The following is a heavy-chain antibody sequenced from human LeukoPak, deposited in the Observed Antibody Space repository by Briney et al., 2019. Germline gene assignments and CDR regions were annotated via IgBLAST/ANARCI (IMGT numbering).Heavy chain of an antibody. J-gene: IGHJ4*02. V-gene: IGHV3-23*01. D-gene: IGHD3-10*01. CDR1: GFTFSSYA. CDR3: AKEGYYGSGSYYIELDY. CDR2: ISGSGGST. Sequence: GGPLRLSCAASGFTFSSYAMSWVRQAPGKGLEWVSAISGSGGSTYYADSVEGRFTISRDNSKNTLYLQMNSLRAEDTAVYYCAKEGYYGSGSYYIELDYWGQGTLVTVSS.